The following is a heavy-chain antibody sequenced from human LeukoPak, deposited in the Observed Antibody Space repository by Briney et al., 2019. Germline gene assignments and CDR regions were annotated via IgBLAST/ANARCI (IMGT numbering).Heavy chain of an antibody. J-gene: IGHJ4*02. V-gene: IGHV4-34*01. CDR3: ARGRHVYYDFWSGYYRLDY. CDR2: INHSGST. Sequence: NPSETLSLTCAVYGGSFSGYYWSWIRQPPGKGLEWIGEINHSGSTNYNPSLKSRVTISVDTSKNQFSLKLSSVTAADTAVYYCARGRHVYYDFWSGYYRLDYWGQGTLVTVSS. CDR1: GGSFSGYY. D-gene: IGHD3-3*01.